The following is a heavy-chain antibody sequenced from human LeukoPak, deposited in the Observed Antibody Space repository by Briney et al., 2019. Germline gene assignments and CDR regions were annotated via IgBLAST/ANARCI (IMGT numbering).Heavy chain of an antibody. CDR3: ARGPTWIQLWSPEDNWFDP. CDR1: GFTFSSYG. J-gene: IGHJ5*02. Sequence: GGSLRLSCAASGFTFSSYGIHWVRQAPGKGLEWVAFIRYDGNNKYYADSVKGRFTISRDNSKNTLYLQMNSLRAEDTAVYYCARGPTWIQLWSPEDNWFDPWGQGTLVTVSS. D-gene: IGHD5-18*01. CDR2: IRYDGNNK. V-gene: IGHV3-30*02.